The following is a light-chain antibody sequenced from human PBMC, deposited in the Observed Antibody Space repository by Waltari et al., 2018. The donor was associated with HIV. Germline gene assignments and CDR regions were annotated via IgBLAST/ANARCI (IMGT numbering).Light chain of an antibody. V-gene: IGLV1-47*01. CDR2: ANT. J-gene: IGLJ2*01. CDR3: ATWDDSLSGHVV. CDR1: SSNIGTNY. Sequence: QSVLTQPPSVSGTPGQRVTFSCSGSSSNIGTNYVCWYQQLPGPAPKLLIYANTQRPSGVPDRFSGSKSGTSASLSISGLRSEDEADYYCATWDDSLSGHVVFGGGTNLTVL.